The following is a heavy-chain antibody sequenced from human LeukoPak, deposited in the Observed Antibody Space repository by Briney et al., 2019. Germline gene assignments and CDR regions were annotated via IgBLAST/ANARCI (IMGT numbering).Heavy chain of an antibody. Sequence: ASVKVSCKASGYTFTGYYMHWVRQAPGQGLEWMGRINPNSGGTNYAQKSQGRVTMTRDTSISTAYMELSRLRSDDTAVYYCARGTGGSGWSYYYYYMDVWGKGTTVTVSS. CDR1: GYTFTGYY. V-gene: IGHV1-2*06. D-gene: IGHD6-19*01. CDR2: INPNSGGT. J-gene: IGHJ6*03. CDR3: ARGTGGSGWSYYYYYMDV.